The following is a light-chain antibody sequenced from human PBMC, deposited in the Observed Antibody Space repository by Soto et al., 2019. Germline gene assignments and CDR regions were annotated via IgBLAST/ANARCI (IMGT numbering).Light chain of an antibody. J-gene: IGKJ5*01. Sequence: EIVLTQSPGTLYLSPGERATLSCSASQSVSSSYLAWYQQKPGPAPRLLLYGASSRATGIPDRFSGSGSGTDFTLTISSLEPEGSAVYYCQQYGSSPITFGQGTRLEIK. V-gene: IGKV3-20*01. CDR3: QQYGSSPIT. CDR1: QSVSSSY. CDR2: GAS.